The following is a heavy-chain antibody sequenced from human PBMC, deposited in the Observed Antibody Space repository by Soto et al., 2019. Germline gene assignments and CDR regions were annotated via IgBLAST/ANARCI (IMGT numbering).Heavy chain of an antibody. CDR2: ISYDGSNK. CDR3: AKLGYIVGATTPDY. CDR1: GFTFSSYG. D-gene: IGHD1-26*01. Sequence: QVQLVESGGGVVQPGRSLRLSCAASGFTFSSYGMHWVRQAPGKGLEWVAVISYDGSNKYYADSVKGRFTISRDNSKNTLYLQMNSLRAEDTAVYYCAKLGYIVGATTPDYWGQGTLVTVSS. J-gene: IGHJ4*02. V-gene: IGHV3-30*18.